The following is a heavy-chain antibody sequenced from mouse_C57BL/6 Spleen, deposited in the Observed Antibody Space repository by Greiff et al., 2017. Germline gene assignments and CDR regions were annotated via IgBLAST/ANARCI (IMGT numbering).Heavy chain of an antibody. V-gene: IGHV14-1*01. CDR3: TTDYYGSSSFAY. D-gene: IGHD1-1*01. Sequence: VQLQQSGAELVRPGASVKLSCTASGFNIKDYYMHWVKQRPEQGLEWIGRIDPEGGDTEYAPKFQGKATMTADTSSNTAYLKLSCLTSEATDVYYCTTDYYGSSSFAYWGQGTLVTVSA. CDR2: IDPEGGDT. CDR1: GFNIKDYY. J-gene: IGHJ3*01.